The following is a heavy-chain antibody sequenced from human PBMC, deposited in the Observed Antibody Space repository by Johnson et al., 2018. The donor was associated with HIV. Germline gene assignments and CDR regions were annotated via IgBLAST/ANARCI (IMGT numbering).Heavy chain of an antibody. D-gene: IGHD3-22*01. CDR2: ISGSGGST. CDR1: GFIVSSNY. CDR3: AWDYYDSSGAFDI. Sequence: EVQLVESGGGLVQPGRSLRLSCAASGFIVSSNYMSWVRQAPGKGLECVSAISGSGGSTYYADSVKGRFTISRDTSKNTLYLQMNSLRAEDTAVYYCAWDYYDSSGAFDIWGQGTMVTVSS. V-gene: IGHV3-23*04. J-gene: IGHJ3*02.